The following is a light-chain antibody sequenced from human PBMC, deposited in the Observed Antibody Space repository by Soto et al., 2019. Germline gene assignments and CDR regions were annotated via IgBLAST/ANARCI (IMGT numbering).Light chain of an antibody. J-gene: IGLJ2*01. V-gene: IGLV1-44*01. CDR2: NND. CDR1: SSNIGANP. Sequence: QSVLTQPRSASGTPGQRVTISCSGSSSNIGANPVNWYQQLPGTAPKLLIYNNDQRPSGVPDRFSASKSGTSASLAISGLRSEDEADYYCEAWIDSLYGVLFGGGTKLTVL. CDR3: EAWIDSLYGVL.